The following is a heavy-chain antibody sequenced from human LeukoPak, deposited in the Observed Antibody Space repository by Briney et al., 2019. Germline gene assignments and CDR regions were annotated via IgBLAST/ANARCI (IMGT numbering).Heavy chain of an antibody. CDR2: IYYSGRT. V-gene: IGHV4-59*11. CDR3: ARYIVSYPHDAFDI. D-gene: IGHD1-26*01. Sequence: SETLSLTCTVSGGSITSHYWSWIRQPPGRGLEWIGYIYYSGRTSYNPSLKSRVTISVDTSKKQFSLKLSSVTAADTAFYYCARYIVSYPHDAFDIWGQGTMVTVSS. J-gene: IGHJ3*02. CDR1: GGSITSHY.